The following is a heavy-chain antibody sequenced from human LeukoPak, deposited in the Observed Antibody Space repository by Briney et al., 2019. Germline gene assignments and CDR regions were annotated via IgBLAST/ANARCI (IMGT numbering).Heavy chain of an antibody. CDR3: ARSAGEYQLPNPSYFDY. Sequence: SVKVSCKASGGTFSSYAISWVRQAPGQGLEWMGGIIPIFGTANYAQKFQGRVTITADKSTSTAYMELSSLRSEDTAVYYCARSAGEYQLPNPSYFDYWGQGTLVTVSS. V-gene: IGHV1-69*06. J-gene: IGHJ4*02. CDR2: IIPIFGTA. D-gene: IGHD2-2*01. CDR1: GGTFSSYA.